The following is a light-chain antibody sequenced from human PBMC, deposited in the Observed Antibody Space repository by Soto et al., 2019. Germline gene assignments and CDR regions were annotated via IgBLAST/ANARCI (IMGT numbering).Light chain of an antibody. V-gene: IGKV3-20*01. Sequence: EIVLTQSPGTLSLSPGERATLSCRASQSISSSSLAWYQQKPGQAPRLLIYDTSSRATGIPDRFSGSGSGTDFTLTISSLEPEDFAVYYCQQYRYTFGQGTNLEIK. J-gene: IGKJ2*01. CDR3: QQYRYT. CDR2: DTS. CDR1: QSISSSS.